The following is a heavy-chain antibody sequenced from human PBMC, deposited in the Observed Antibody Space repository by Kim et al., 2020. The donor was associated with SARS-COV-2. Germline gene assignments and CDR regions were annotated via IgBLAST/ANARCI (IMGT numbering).Heavy chain of an antibody. D-gene: IGHD1-26*01. CDR3: AKEGGGNKVGATWWLDY. CDR1: GFTFGDYA. V-gene: IGHV3-9*01. CDR2: ISWHSGSI. J-gene: IGHJ4*02. Sequence: GGSLRLSCAASGFTFGDYAMHWVRQAPGKGLEWVSGISWHSGSIGYADSVKGRFTISRDNAKNSLYLQMNSPRAEDTALHYCAKEGGGNKVGATWWLDYWGQGTRVTVST.